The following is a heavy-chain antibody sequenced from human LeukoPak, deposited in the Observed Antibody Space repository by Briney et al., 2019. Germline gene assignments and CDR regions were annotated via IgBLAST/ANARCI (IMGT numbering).Heavy chain of an antibody. CDR1: GGSITYYY. Sequence: PSETLSLTCTVSGGSITYYYWNWIRQPAGKALEWIGRINTSGSTDYKPSLKSRVTMSLDTSKNQLSLELSSVTAADTAVYYCARGISGTTGWPIKYYFDFWGQGTPVTVSS. CDR3: ARGISGTTGWPIKYYFDF. V-gene: IGHV4-4*07. CDR2: INTSGST. J-gene: IGHJ4*02. D-gene: IGHD1-7*01.